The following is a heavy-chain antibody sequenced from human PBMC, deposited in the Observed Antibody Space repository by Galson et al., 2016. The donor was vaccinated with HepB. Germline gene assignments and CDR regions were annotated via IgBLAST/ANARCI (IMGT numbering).Heavy chain of an antibody. D-gene: IGHD3-9*01. CDR3: AKALRRYFDWMEAFDI. J-gene: IGHJ3*02. Sequence: SLRLSCAASGFTFSSAGMHWVRQAPGKGLEWVAVVSYDGSNEYYADSVKGRFTISRDNSKKTLYLQMNSLRTEDTAVYYCAKALRRYFDWMEAFDIWGQGTMVTVSS. CDR1: GFTFSSAG. CDR2: VSYDGSNE. V-gene: IGHV3-30*18.